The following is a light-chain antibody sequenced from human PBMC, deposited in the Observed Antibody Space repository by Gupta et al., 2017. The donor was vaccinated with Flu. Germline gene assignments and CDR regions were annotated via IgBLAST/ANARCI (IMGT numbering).Light chain of an antibody. Sequence: VTPGEPASISCRSSQSLLYSNGHNYLDWYVQKPGQSPQVLIYLGSNRASGVPDTFSGSGSDTDFTLTISRVEAEDVGIYYCMQALQTPITFGGGTQVEIK. CDR2: LGS. CDR1: QSLLYSNGHNY. CDR3: MQALQTPIT. J-gene: IGKJ4*01. V-gene: IGKV2-28*01.